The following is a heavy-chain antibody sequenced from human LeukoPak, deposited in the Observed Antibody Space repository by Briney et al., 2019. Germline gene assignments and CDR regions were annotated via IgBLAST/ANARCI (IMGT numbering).Heavy chain of an antibody. J-gene: IGHJ4*02. V-gene: IGHV3-7*01. CDR2: IKQDASQE. D-gene: IGHD3-3*01. CDR1: GFTFSSYA. Sequence: GGSLRLSCAASGFTFSSYAMEWVRQAPGKGPEWVAHIKQDASQEDHVDSVKGRFTISRDNAKNSLYLQMNSLRAEDTAVYYCARGVVYPTWSGPHWSDYWGQGTLVTVSS. CDR3: ARGVVYPTWSGPHWSDY.